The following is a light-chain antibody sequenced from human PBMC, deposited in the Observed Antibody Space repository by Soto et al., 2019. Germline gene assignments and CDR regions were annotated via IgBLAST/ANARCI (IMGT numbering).Light chain of an antibody. CDR3: QQYQNLWT. V-gene: IGKV3-15*01. Sequence: IGMTQSPATLSVSPGERATLSCRASKTIYSNVAWYQQRPGQPPRLLIYRASSRATGIPARFSGSGSGTEFPLTINSLQSEDSAVYYCQQYQNLWTFGQGTKVEIK. CDR1: KTIYSN. J-gene: IGKJ1*01. CDR2: RAS.